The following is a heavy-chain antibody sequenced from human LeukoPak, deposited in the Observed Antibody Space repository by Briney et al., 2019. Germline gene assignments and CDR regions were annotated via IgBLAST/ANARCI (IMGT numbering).Heavy chain of an antibody. Sequence: TGGSLRLSCAASGFTFSSYSMNWVRQAPGKGLEWVSSISSSSSYIYYADSVKGRFTISRDSSKNTLYLQMNSLRAEDTALYYCAREFQSGSYYRTYYFDCWGQGTLVTVSS. CDR1: GFTFSSYS. CDR2: ISSSSSYI. V-gene: IGHV3-21*04. J-gene: IGHJ4*02. D-gene: IGHD3-10*01. CDR3: AREFQSGSYYRTYYFDC.